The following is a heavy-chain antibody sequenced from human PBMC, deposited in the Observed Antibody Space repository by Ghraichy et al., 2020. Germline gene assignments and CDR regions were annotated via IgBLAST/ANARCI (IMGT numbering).Heavy chain of an antibody. CDR2: IYPGDSDT. V-gene: IGHV5-51*01. J-gene: IGHJ3*02. D-gene: IGHD3-22*01. Sequence: GESLNISCKGSGYSFTSYWIGWVRQMPGKGLEWMGIIYPGDSDTRYSPSFQGQVTISADKSISTAYLQWSSLKASDTAMYYCARRQLLSYDSSGYPYGTDAFDIWGQGTMVTVSS. CDR1: GYSFTSYW. CDR3: ARRQLLSYDSSGYPYGTDAFDI.